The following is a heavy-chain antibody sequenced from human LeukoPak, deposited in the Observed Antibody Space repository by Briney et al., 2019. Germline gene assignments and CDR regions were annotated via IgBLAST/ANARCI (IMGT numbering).Heavy chain of an antibody. D-gene: IGHD6-13*01. CDR3: AKDMSPDGSNWYFFDS. J-gene: IGHJ4*02. CDR2: IGWNSGST. V-gene: IGHV3-9*01. CDR1: GFTFDDYA. Sequence: GGSLRLSCAGSGFTFDDYAMHWVRQVPGKGLEWVSGIGWNSGSTGHANSVKGRFTISRDNAKNSLYLQMNNVRVEDTALYYCAKDMSPDGSNWYFFDSWGQGTLVTVSS.